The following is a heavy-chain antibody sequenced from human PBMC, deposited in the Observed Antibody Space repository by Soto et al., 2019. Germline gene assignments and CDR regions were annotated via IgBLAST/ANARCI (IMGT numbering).Heavy chain of an antibody. Sequence: GGSLRLSCAASGFTFSGSAMHWVRQASGKGLEWVGRIRSKANSYATAYAASVKGRFTISRDDSKNTAYLQMNSLKTEDTAVYYCTSNAYSSSSRTGTTGYWGQGTLVTVSS. CDR2: IRSKANSYAT. J-gene: IGHJ4*02. CDR3: TSNAYSSSSRTGTTGY. D-gene: IGHD6-6*01. V-gene: IGHV3-73*01. CDR1: GFTFSGSA.